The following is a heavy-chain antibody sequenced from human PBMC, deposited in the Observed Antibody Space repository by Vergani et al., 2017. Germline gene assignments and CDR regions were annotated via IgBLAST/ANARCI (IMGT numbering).Heavy chain of an antibody. CDR3: ARGRVGYYFYTYMDV. CDR2: INHSGST. V-gene: IGHV4-34*01. Sequence: QVQLQQWGAGLLKPSETLSLTCAVHGGSFIGYYWSWTRQPPGKGLEWCGEINHSGSTNYNPSPKSPVTISVDTSKNQFSLNLSSVSAADTAVYYCARGRVGYYFYTYMDVWGKGTTVTVS. CDR1: GGSFIGYY. D-gene: IGHD1-26*01. J-gene: IGHJ6*03.